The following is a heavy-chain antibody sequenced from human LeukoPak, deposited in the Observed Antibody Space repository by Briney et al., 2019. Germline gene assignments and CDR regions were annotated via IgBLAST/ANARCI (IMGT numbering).Heavy chain of an antibody. J-gene: IGHJ2*01. CDR2: IIPIFGTA. CDR1: GYTFTNYY. CDR3: ARYGSGTLGYFDL. Sequence: SVKVSCKTSGYTFTNYYISWLRQAPGQGLEWMGGIIPIFGTANYAQKFQGRVTITADESTSTAYMELSSLRSEDTAVYYCARYGSGTLGYFDLWGRGTLVTVSS. V-gene: IGHV1-69*13. D-gene: IGHD3-10*01.